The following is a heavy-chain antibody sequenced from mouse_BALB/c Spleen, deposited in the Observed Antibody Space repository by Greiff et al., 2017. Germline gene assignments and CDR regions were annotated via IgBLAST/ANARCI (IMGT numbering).Heavy chain of an antibody. CDR3: TSGIPRGQYYFDY. J-gene: IGHJ2*01. CDR1: GYTFTSYW. CDR2: IYPGSGST. D-gene: IGHD4-1*01. V-gene: IGHV1S22*01. Sequence: LQQPGSELVRPGASVKLSCKASGYTFTSYWMHWVKQRPGQGLEWIGNIYPGSGSTNYDEKFKSKATLTVDTSSSTAYMQLSSLTSEDSAVYYCTSGIPRGQYYFDYWGQGTTLTVSS.